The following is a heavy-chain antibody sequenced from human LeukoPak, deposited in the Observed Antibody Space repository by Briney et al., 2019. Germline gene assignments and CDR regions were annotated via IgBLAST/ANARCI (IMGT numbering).Heavy chain of an antibody. Sequence: SETLSLTCTVFGGSISSGGYYWSWIRQHPGKGLEWIGYIYYSGSTYYNPSLKSRVTISVDTSKNQFSLKLSSVTAADTAVYYCARELRDSSGYYPFGYWGQGTLVTVSS. CDR3: ARELRDSSGYYPFGY. V-gene: IGHV4-31*03. CDR1: GGSISSGGYY. D-gene: IGHD3-22*01. J-gene: IGHJ4*02. CDR2: IYYSGST.